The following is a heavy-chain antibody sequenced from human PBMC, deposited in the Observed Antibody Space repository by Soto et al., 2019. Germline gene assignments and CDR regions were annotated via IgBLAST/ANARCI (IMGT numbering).Heavy chain of an antibody. D-gene: IGHD6-19*01. Sequence: GESLKISCKGSGYSFTSYWIGWVRQMPRKGLEWMGIIYPGDSDTRYSPSFQGQVTISADKSISTAYLQWSSLKASDTAMYYCARRGAVALNYYYGMDVWGQGTTVTVS. CDR2: IYPGDSDT. CDR1: GYSFTSYW. CDR3: ARRGAVALNYYYGMDV. J-gene: IGHJ6*02. V-gene: IGHV5-51*01.